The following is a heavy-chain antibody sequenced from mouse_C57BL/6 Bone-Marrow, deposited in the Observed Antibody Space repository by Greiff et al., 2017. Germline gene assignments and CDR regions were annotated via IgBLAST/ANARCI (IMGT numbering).Heavy chain of an antibody. CDR3: ARYGYYRYWYFDV. CDR2: ISYSGST. D-gene: IGHD2-3*01. Sequence: EVKLQESGPGLAKPSQTLSLTCSVTGYSITRAYWNWIRKFPGNKLEYMGYISYSGSTYYNPSLKSRISITRDTSKNQYYLQLNTVTTEDTATDYCARYGYYRYWYFDVWGTGTTVTVSA. CDR1: GYSITRAY. J-gene: IGHJ1*03. V-gene: IGHV3-8*01.